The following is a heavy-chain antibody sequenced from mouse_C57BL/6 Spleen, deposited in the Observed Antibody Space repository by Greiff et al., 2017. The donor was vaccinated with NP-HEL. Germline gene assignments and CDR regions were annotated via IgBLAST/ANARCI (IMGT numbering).Heavy chain of an antibody. CDR2: ISSGSSTI. CDR1: GFTFSDYG. CDR3: ATHYYGSSQGLPY. D-gene: IGHD1-1*01. Sequence: EVKVVESGGGLVKPGGSLKLSCAASGFTFSDYGMHWVRQAPEKGLEWVAYISSGSSTIYYADTVKGRFTISRDNAKNTLFLQMTSLRSEDTAMYYCATHYYGSSQGLPYWGQGTLVTVSA. J-gene: IGHJ3*01. V-gene: IGHV5-17*01.